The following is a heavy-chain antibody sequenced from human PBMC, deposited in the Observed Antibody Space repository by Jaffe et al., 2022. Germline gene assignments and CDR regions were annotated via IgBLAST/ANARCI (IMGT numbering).Heavy chain of an antibody. J-gene: IGHJ4*02. V-gene: IGHV3-30*02. CDR3: AKDIGGSMVQGIMNY. CDR2: IRFDGNNK. Sequence: QVQLVESGGGVVQPGGSLRLSCAASGFTFSSYGMHWVRQAPGKGLEWVAFIRFDGNNKYYTDSVKGRFTISRDNSKSTLYLQMNSLRAEDTAVYYCAKDIGGSMVQGIMNYWGQGTLVTISS. CDR1: GFTFSSYG. D-gene: IGHD3-10*01.